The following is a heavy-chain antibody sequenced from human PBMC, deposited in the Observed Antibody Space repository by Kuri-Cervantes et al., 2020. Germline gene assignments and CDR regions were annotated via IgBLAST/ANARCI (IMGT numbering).Heavy chain of an antibody. D-gene: IGHD3-10*01. Sequence: SVKVSCKASGGTFTSYAISWVRQAPGQGLEWMGVIIPILGSANYAQKFQGRVTITADESTSTAYMELSSLRSEDTAVYYCARAPMVQGVIITDDAFNIWGQGTMVTVSS. CDR1: GGTFTSYA. J-gene: IGHJ3*02. CDR2: IIPILGSA. CDR3: ARAPMVQGVIITDDAFNI. V-gene: IGHV1-69*13.